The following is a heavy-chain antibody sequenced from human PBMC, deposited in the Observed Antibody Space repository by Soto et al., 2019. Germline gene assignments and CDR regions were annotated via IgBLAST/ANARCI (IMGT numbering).Heavy chain of an antibody. D-gene: IGHD3-10*01. Sequence: SETLSLTCTVSGGSISSGDYYWSWIRQSPGKGLEWIGHIYNSGSTYNNPSLNSRVTISVDTSKNQFSLRLSSVTAADTAVYYCARGLSSDKVDYWGQGTLVTVSS. CDR1: GGSISSGDYY. CDR2: IYNSGST. CDR3: ARGLSSDKVDY. V-gene: IGHV4-30-4*01. J-gene: IGHJ4*02.